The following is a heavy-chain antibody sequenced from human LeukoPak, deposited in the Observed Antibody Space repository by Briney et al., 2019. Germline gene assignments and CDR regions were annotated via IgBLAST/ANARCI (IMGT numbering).Heavy chain of an antibody. CDR3: ASGRYDVLSGYSTTFDP. CDR2: IYQSGRT. D-gene: IGHD3-3*01. Sequence: SETLPLTCTVSGGSTGSRNYYWAWIRQPPGKELEWIGSIYQSGRTYYNPSLKSRVSISVDTSKNRFSLNLNSVIAADTAVYHCASGRYDVLSGYSTTFDPWGQGTPVTVSS. CDR1: GGSTGSRNYY. J-gene: IGHJ5*02. V-gene: IGHV4-39*01.